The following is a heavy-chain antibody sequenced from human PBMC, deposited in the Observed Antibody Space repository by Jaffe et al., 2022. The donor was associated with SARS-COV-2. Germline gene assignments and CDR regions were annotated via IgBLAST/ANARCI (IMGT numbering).Heavy chain of an antibody. Sequence: EVQLVESGGGLVKPGGSLRLSCAASGFTFSNAWMSWVRQAPGKGLEWVGRIKSKTDGGTTDYAAPVKGRFTISRDDSKNTLYLQMNSLKTEDTAVYYCTPDLDVAGTGYFDYWGQGTLVTVSS. CDR3: TPDLDVAGTGYFDY. D-gene: IGHD6-19*01. J-gene: IGHJ4*02. CDR1: GFTFSNAW. V-gene: IGHV3-15*01. CDR2: IKSKTDGGTT.